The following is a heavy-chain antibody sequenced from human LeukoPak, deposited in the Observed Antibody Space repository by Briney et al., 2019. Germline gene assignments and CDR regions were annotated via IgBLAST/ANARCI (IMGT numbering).Heavy chain of an antibody. CDR2: IYYSGST. CDR3: ARSGFGELLLA. V-gene: IGHV4-59*01. Sequence: ASETLSLTCTVSGGSISSYYWSWIRQPPGKGLEWIGYIYYSGSTNYNPSLKSRVTISVDTSKNQFSLKLSSVTAADTAVYYCARSGFGELLLAWGQGTLVTVSS. D-gene: IGHD3-10*01. CDR1: GGSISSYY. J-gene: IGHJ4*02.